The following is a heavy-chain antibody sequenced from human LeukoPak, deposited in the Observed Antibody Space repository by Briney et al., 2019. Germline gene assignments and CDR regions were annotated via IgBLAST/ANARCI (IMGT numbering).Heavy chain of an antibody. CDR1: GGSISSSSYY. V-gene: IGHV4-39*07. CDR3: ARVPRSYYYYYYMDV. CDR2: IYYSGST. Sequence: PLETLSLTCTVSGGSISSSSYYWGWVRQPPGKGLEWIGSIYYSGSTCYNPSLKSRVSMSADTSKNQFSLKLSSVTAADTAVYYCARVPRSYYYYYYMDVWGKGTTVTVSS. J-gene: IGHJ6*03.